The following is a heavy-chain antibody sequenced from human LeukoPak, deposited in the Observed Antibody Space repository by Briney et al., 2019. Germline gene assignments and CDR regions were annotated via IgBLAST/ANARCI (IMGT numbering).Heavy chain of an antibody. CDR1: GFTFGDYA. Sequence: GGSPRLSCTASGFTFGDYAVSWVRQAPGKGLEWVGFIRSKAYGGTTEYAASVKGRFTISRDDSKSIAYLQMNSLKTEDTAVYYCTRDLGCGGGSCYRYYDYWGQGTLVTVSS. CDR2: IRSKAYGGTT. V-gene: IGHV3-49*04. D-gene: IGHD2-15*01. CDR3: TRDLGCGGGSCYRYYDY. J-gene: IGHJ4*02.